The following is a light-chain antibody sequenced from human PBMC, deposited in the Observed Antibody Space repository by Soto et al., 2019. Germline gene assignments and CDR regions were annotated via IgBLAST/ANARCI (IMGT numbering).Light chain of an antibody. J-gene: IGKJ2*01. CDR3: QQYDSFPYP. Sequence: DIQMTQSPSTLSASVGDRVTITCRASQSIGSWLAWYQQKPGKAPKLLIYKASTLESGVPSRFSGSGSGTEFTLTISSLQPDDSATFYCQQYDSFPYPFGQGTKLEIK. V-gene: IGKV1-5*03. CDR2: KAS. CDR1: QSIGSW.